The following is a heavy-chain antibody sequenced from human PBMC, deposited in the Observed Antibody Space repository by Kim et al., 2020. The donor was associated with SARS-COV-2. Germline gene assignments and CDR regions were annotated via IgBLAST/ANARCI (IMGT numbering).Heavy chain of an antibody. V-gene: IGHV4-4*07. CDR2: IYTSGST. Sequence: SETLSLTCTVSGGSISSYYWSWIRQPAGKGLEWIGRIYTSGSTNYNPSLKSRVTMSVDTSKNQFSLKLSSVTAADTAVYYCAREGENYYDSSGYYFPHYYYYYGMDVWGQGTTVTVSS. CDR3: AREGENYYDSSGYYFPHYYYYYGMDV. D-gene: IGHD3-22*01. J-gene: IGHJ6*02. CDR1: GGSISSYY.